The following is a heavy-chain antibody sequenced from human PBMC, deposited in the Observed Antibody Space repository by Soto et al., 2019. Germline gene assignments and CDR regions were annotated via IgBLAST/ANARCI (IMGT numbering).Heavy chain of an antibody. J-gene: IGHJ4*02. CDR3: ARQRRGTWYYFDH. Sequence: AAVKVSCKTCGCTFTTYDINWVRQATGQGLEWMGWINPNADKTGFAQKFQGRVTMTRDTSINTVYMELNNLRSEDTAVYYCARQRRGTWYYFDHWGQGTLVTVSS. CDR1: GCTFTTYD. CDR2: INPNADKT. D-gene: IGHD3-16*01. V-gene: IGHV1-8*01.